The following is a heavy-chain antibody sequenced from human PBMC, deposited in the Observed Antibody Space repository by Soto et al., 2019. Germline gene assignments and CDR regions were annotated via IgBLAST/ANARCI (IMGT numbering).Heavy chain of an antibody. CDR3: ARDREAARSYYFDY. V-gene: IGHV3-30-3*01. J-gene: IGHJ4*02. Sequence: QVQLVESGGGVVQPGRSLRLSCAASGFTFSSYAMHWVRQAPGKGLEWVAVISYDGSNKYYADSVKGRFTISRDNSKNTLYLQMNSLRAEDTAVYYCARDREAARSYYFDYWGQVTLVTVSS. CDR2: ISYDGSNK. CDR1: GFTFSSYA. D-gene: IGHD6-6*01.